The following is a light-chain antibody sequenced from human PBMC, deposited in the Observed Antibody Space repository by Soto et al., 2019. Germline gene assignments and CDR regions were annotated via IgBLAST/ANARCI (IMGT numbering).Light chain of an antibody. J-gene: IGKJ2*01. V-gene: IGKV3-11*01. CDR3: QERSDWPPWYT. CDR2: DAS. CDR1: QSVINQ. Sequence: EIVLTQSPATLSLSPGERATLSCRASQSVINQLAWYQQKPGQAPRLLIYDASARAIGIPARFRGSGSGTDFTLTINRLEPEDFAVYYCQERSDWPPWYTFGQGTKLEVK.